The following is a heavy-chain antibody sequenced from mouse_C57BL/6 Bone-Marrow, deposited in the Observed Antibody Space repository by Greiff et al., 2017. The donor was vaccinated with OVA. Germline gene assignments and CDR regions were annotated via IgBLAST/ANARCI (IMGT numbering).Heavy chain of an antibody. Sequence: EVQRVESGEGLVKPGGSLKLSCAASGFTFSSYAMYWVRQSPEKRLEWVAYISSGGDYIYYADTVKGRVTISRDNARNTLYLQMSSLKSEDTAMYYCTRLLDARDYWGQGTSVTVSS. CDR2: ISSGGDYI. D-gene: IGHD2-1*01. CDR1: GFTFSSYA. CDR3: TRLLDARDY. V-gene: IGHV5-9-1*02. J-gene: IGHJ4*01.